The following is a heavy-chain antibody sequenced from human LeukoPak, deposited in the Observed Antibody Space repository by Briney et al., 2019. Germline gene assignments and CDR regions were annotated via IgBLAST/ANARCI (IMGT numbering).Heavy chain of an antibody. Sequence: GGSLRLSCAASGFPFSSYEMNWVRQAPGKGLEWVSVIYSGGSTYYADSVKGRFTISRDNSKNTLYLQMNSLRAEDTAVYYCARDLYYDSSGYAFDIWGQGTMVTVSS. CDR2: IYSGGST. CDR3: ARDLYYDSSGYAFDI. D-gene: IGHD3-22*01. J-gene: IGHJ3*02. CDR1: GFPFSSYE. V-gene: IGHV3-53*01.